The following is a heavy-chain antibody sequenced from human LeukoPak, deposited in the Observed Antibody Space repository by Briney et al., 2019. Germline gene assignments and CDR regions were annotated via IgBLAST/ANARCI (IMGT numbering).Heavy chain of an antibody. CDR2: IGGDGGTT. Sequence: GGSLRLSCAASGFTFRTYDLTWVRQAPGKGLEWVSAIGGDGGTTYADSVKGRFTISRDNSKNTLYLQMNSLRSEDTAIYFCAKTIPYWYFDLWGRGTPVTVSS. CDR1: GFTFRTYD. J-gene: IGHJ2*01. CDR3: AKTIPYWYFDL. D-gene: IGHD5-24*01. V-gene: IGHV3-23*01.